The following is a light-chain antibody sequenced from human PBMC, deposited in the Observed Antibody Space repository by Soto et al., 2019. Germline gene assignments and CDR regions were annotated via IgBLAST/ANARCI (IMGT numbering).Light chain of an antibody. J-gene: IGLJ7*01. CDR3: CSYAGNSTYV. V-gene: IGLV2-23*01. CDR1: SSDVGSYNL. Sequence: QSALTQPASLSGSPGQSITISCSGTSSDVGSYNLVSWYQHHPGKAPKLMIYEGTKRPSGVSNRFSGSKSGKRASLTISGLQAEDEADYYCCSYAGNSTYVFGGGTQLTVL. CDR2: EGT.